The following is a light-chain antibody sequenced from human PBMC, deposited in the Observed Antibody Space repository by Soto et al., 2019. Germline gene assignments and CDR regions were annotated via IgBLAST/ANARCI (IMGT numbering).Light chain of an antibody. J-gene: IGLJ2*01. CDR2: DVS. CDR3: SSCIGSSTLVV. Sequence: QSALTQPASVSGSPGQSITISCTGTSSDIGGYNYVSWYQQHPGKAPKLMIYDVSARPSGVSNRFSGSKSGNTASLTISGLHAEDEADYYCSSCIGSSTLVVFGGGTKLTVL. CDR1: SSDIGGYNY. V-gene: IGLV2-14*01.